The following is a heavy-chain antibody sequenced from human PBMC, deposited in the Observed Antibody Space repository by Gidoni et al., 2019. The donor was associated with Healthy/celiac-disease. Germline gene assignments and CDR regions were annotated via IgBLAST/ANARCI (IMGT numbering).Heavy chain of an antibody. CDR3: AKGGTVPTRGSLDY. V-gene: IGHV3-23*01. CDR2: ISGSGGTT. J-gene: IGHJ4*02. CDR1: GFTFSSYA. Sequence: EVQLLESGGGLVQPGGSLRLSCAASGFTFSSYAMNWVRQAPGQGLEWVSGISGSGGTTFYADSVTGRFTISRDNSKNTLYLQMNSLRAEDTAVYFCAKGGTVPTRGSLDYWGQGTLVTVSS. D-gene: IGHD4-17*01.